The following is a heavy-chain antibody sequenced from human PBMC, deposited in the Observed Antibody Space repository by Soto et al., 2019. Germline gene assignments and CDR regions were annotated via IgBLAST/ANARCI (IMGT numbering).Heavy chain of an antibody. CDR2: ISGSGGST. Sequence: GGSLRLSCAASGFTFSSYAMSWVRQAPGKGLERVSAISGSGGSTYYADSVKGRFTISRDNSKNTLYLQMNSLRAEDTAVYYCAKDLSEGSSWYNNWFDPWGQGTLVTVSS. J-gene: IGHJ5*02. D-gene: IGHD6-13*01. CDR1: GFTFSSYA. V-gene: IGHV3-23*01. CDR3: AKDLSEGSSWYNNWFDP.